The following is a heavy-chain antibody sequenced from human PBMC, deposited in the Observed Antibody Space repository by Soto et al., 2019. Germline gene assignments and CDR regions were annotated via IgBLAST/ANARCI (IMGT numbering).Heavy chain of an antibody. CDR1: GFTFSGYW. Sequence: EVQLVESGGGLVQPGGSLRLSCAASGFTFSGYWMSWVRQAPGKGLEWVANIKQDGSEQFYVDSVKGRFTISRDNAKNSLYLQRNSMRAEDTAGYYCAREAVWGQGTTVTVSS. CDR3: AREAV. J-gene: IGHJ6*02. CDR2: IKQDGSEQ. V-gene: IGHV3-7*05.